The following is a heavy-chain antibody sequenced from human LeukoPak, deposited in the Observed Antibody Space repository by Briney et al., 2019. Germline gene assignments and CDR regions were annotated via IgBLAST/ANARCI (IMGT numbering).Heavy chain of an antibody. CDR1: NYSISNSLY. CDR2: IYRSGST. Sequence: SETLSLTCSGSNYSISNSLYWGWLRQPPGKGLEWIGSIYRSGSTFYNPPLKSRVTISLDTSKNQFSLKLSSVTAADRAVYFCARGTYGYYMDVWGKGTTVTVSS. CDR3: ARGTYGYYMDV. V-gene: IGHV4-38-2*02. D-gene: IGHD4-17*01. J-gene: IGHJ6*03.